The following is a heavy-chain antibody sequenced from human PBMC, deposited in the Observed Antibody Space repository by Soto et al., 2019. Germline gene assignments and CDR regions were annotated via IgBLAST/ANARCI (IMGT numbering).Heavy chain of an antibody. CDR2: IYYSGST. D-gene: IGHD3-3*01. Sequence: NPSETLSLTCTVSGGSVSSGSYYWSWIRQPPGKGLEWIGYIYYSGSTNYNPSLKSRVTISVDTSKNQFSLKLSSVTAADTAVYYCARVPIYYGYGMDVWGQGTTVTVSS. CDR1: GGSVSSGSYY. J-gene: IGHJ6*02. CDR3: ARVPIYYGYGMDV. V-gene: IGHV4-61*01.